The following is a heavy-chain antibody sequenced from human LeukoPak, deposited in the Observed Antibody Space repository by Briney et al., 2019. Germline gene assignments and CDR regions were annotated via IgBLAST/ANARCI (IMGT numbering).Heavy chain of an antibody. Sequence: PSETLSLTCTVSGGSISSSSYYWGWIRQPPGKGLEWIGSIYYSGSTYYNPSLKSRVTISVDTSKNQFSLKLSSVTAADTAVYYCASGYYYGSGSYPNWFDPWGQGTLVTVSS. J-gene: IGHJ5*02. D-gene: IGHD3-10*01. CDR1: GGSISSSSYY. V-gene: IGHV4-39*01. CDR2: IYYSGST. CDR3: ASGYYYGSGSYPNWFDP.